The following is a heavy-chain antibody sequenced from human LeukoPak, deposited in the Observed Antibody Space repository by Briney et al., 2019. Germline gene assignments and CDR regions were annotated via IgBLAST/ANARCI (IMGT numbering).Heavy chain of an antibody. D-gene: IGHD3-9*01. CDR2: IRYDGSNK. CDR1: GFTFSSYG. Sequence: GGSLRLSCAASGFTFSSYGMHWVRQAPGKGLEWVAFIRYDGSNKYYADSVKGRFTISRDNSKNTLYLQMNSLRAEDTAVYYCAKYYYFDWLLWPVDYWGQGTLVTVSS. CDR3: AKYYYFDWLLWPVDY. V-gene: IGHV3-30*02. J-gene: IGHJ4*02.